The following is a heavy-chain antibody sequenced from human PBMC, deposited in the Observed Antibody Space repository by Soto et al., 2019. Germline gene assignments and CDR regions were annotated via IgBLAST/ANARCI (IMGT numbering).Heavy chain of an antibody. CDR3: AKDRLAGNFDY. Sequence: SLTLSCAASGFTFNNYAMNLVPPAPGKGLEWVATISATGGSTYYADSVKGRFTISRDNSKNTLYLQMNGLRVEDTAVYYCAKDRLAGNFDYWGQGTQVTVSS. CDR1: GFTFNNYA. V-gene: IGHV3-23*01. CDR2: ISATGGST. J-gene: IGHJ4*02.